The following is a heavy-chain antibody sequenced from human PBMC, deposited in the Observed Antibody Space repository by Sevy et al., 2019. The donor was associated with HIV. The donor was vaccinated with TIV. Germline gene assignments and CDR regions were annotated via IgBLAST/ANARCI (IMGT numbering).Heavy chain of an antibody. Sequence: ASVKVSCKVYEHTLNRLGIHWVRQAPGKGLEWMGSFDPEDGETFQAQKFQGRVTMTDDTSTDTAYMELSSLRAEDTAVYYCAATKDYYENSGSPFDYWGQGTLVTVSS. J-gene: IGHJ4*02. CDR3: AATKDYYENSGSPFDY. CDR1: EHTLNRLG. CDR2: FDPEDGET. D-gene: IGHD3-22*01. V-gene: IGHV1-24*01.